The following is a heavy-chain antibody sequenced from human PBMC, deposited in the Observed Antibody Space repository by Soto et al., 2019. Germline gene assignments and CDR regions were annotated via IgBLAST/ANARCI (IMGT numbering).Heavy chain of an antibody. CDR2: IYYSGST. Sequence: SETLSLNCTDPGNSIPSYYWSWIGKPPGRGLDLIGFIYYSGSTNYNPSLKSRVTISVDTSKNQFSLKLSSVTAADTAVYYCARGEVDIVLVPAPHYYYYYGMDVWGQGTTVT. CDR3: ARGEVDIVLVPAPHYYYYYGMDV. V-gene: IGHV4-59*08. CDR1: GNSIPSYY. J-gene: IGHJ6*02. D-gene: IGHD2-2*03.